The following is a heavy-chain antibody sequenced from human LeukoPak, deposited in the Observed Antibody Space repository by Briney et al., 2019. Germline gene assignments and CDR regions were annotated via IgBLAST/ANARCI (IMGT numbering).Heavy chain of an antibody. V-gene: IGHV3-30-3*01. J-gene: IGHJ5*02. D-gene: IGHD7-27*01. Sequence: PGGSLRLSCAASGFTFSSYAMHWVRLAPGKGLEWVAVISYDGSNKYYADSVKGRFTISRDNAKNSLYLQMNSLRAEDTAVYYCARAQLGHDNWFDPWGQGTLVTVSS. CDR2: ISYDGSNK. CDR3: ARAQLGHDNWFDP. CDR1: GFTFSSYA.